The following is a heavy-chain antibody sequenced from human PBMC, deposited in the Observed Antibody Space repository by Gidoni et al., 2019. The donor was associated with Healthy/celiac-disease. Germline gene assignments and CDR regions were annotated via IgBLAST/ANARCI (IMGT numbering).Heavy chain of an antibody. J-gene: IGHJ4*02. CDR3: AKERWSGCLDY. D-gene: IGHD6-25*01. Sequence: QVQLVESGGGVVQPGGSRRLSCAASGFTCRSYGMHWVRQSPGKGLGWVAFIRYDGSNKYYADSVNGRFTISRDNSKNTLYLQMNSLRSEDTAVYYCAKERWSGCLDYWGQGTLVTVSS. V-gene: IGHV3-30*02. CDR1: GFTCRSYG. CDR2: IRYDGSNK.